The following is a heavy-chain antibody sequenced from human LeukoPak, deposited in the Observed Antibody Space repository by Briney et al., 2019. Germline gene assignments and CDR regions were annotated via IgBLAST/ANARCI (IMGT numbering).Heavy chain of an antibody. CDR3: ARDYGDPTGAFDI. D-gene: IGHD4-17*01. CDR2: IYYSGST. Sequence: SETLSLTCTVSGGSISSSSYYWGWIRQPPGKGLEWIGSIYYSGSTYYNPSLKSRVTISVDTSKNQFSLKLSSVTAADTAVYYCARDYGDPTGAFDIWGQGTMVTVSS. V-gene: IGHV4-39*07. J-gene: IGHJ3*02. CDR1: GGSISSSSYY.